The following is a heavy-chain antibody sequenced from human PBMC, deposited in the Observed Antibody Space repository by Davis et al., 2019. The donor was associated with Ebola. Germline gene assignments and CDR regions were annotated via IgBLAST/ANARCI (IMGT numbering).Heavy chain of an antibody. CDR2: IYHSGST. Sequence: SETLSLTCAVSGGSISSSNWWSWVRQPPGKGLEWIGEIYHSGSTNYNPSLKSRVTISVDKSKNQFSLKLSSVTAADTAVYYCARWAGSSGDLRAFDIWGQGTMVTVSS. D-gene: IGHD6-19*01. CDR1: GGSISSSNW. V-gene: IGHV4-4*02. J-gene: IGHJ3*02. CDR3: ARWAGSSGDLRAFDI.